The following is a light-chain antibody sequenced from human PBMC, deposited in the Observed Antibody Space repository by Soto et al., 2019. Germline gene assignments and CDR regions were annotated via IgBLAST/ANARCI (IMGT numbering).Light chain of an antibody. J-gene: IGKJ1*01. CDR1: QSVSSTY. CDR3: QQFRNWPWT. V-gene: IGKV3D-15*01. Sequence: IVLTHSPCTLSLSPWERATLSFRSSQSVSSTYLAWYHQKPGQAPRLLIYGASTRATGVPARISGSGSGTEFTLTISSLQSEDFAVYYCQQFRNWPWTFGQGTKVDIK. CDR2: GAS.